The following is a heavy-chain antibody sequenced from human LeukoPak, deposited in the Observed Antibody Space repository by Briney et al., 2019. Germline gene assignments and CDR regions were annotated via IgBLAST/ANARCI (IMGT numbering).Heavy chain of an antibody. CDR1: GFTFSSYS. Sequence: GGSLRLSCAASGFTFSSYSMNWVRQAPGKGLEWVSSISSSSSYIYYADSVKGRFTISRDNSKNSLYLQMNSLRTEDTALYYCAKGSSSSGYSLGYYGMDVWGQGTTVTVSS. D-gene: IGHD3-22*01. J-gene: IGHJ6*02. CDR3: AKGSSSSGYSLGYYGMDV. CDR2: ISSSSSYI. V-gene: IGHV3-21*04.